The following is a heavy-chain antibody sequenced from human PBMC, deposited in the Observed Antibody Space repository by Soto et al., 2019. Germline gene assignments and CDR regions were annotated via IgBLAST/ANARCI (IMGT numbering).Heavy chain of an antibody. Sequence: SETLSLTCTVSGGSISSYYWSWIRQPPGKGLEWIGYIYYSGSTNYNPSLKSRVTISVDTSKNQFSLKLSSVTAADTAVYYCAAGVASGHYPVDYYGMDVWGQGTTVTVSS. CDR1: GGSISSYY. J-gene: IGHJ6*02. D-gene: IGHD3-22*01. CDR3: AAGVASGHYPVDYYGMDV. CDR2: IYYSGST. V-gene: IGHV4-59*01.